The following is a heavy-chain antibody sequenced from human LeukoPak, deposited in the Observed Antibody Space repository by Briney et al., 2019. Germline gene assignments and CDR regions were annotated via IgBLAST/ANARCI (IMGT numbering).Heavy chain of an antibody. J-gene: IGHJ4*02. D-gene: IGHD3-10*01. CDR1: GFTFSTYT. CDR2: ISGDGYST. CDR3: AKDFGRNLGGPGY. V-gene: IGHV3-23*01. Sequence: PGGSLRLSCAASGFTFSTYTMAWVRQAPGGGLEWGSGISGDGYSTYYADSVKGRFAISRDNSKSTLYLQMNSLRAEDTAVYYCAKDFGRNLGGPGYWGRGTRVTVSS.